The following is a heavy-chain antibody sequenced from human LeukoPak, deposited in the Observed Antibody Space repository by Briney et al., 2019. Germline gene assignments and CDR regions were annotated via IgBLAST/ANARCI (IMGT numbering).Heavy chain of an antibody. CDR3: AREWPWLIAPPYYFDY. J-gene: IGHJ4*02. CDR2: IYTSGST. Sequence: PSETLSLTCTVSGGSISIYYWSWIRQPAGKGLEWIGRIYTSGSTNYNPSLKSRVTMSVDTSKNQFSLKLSSVTAADTAVYYCAREWPWLIAPPYYFDYWGQGTLVTVSS. CDR1: GGSISIYY. V-gene: IGHV4-4*07. D-gene: IGHD3-16*01.